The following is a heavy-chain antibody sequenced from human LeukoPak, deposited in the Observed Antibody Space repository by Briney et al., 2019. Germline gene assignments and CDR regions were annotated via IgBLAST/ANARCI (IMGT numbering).Heavy chain of an antibody. V-gene: IGHV3-21*01. J-gene: IGHJ3*02. Sequence: GGSLRLSCAASGFTFSSYSMNWVRQAPGKGLEWVSSISSSSSYIYYADSVKGRFTISRENAKNSLYLQMNRLRVGDTAVYYCARRGDSRGYYDAFDIWGQGTMVTVSS. D-gene: IGHD3-22*01. CDR1: GFTFSSYS. CDR2: ISSSSSYI. CDR3: ARRGDSRGYYDAFDI.